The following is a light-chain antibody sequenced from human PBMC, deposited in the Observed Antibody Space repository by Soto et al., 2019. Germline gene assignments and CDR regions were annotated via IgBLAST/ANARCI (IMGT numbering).Light chain of an antibody. V-gene: IGLV2-11*01. CDR3: CSHAGSYTFV. CDR2: DVS. Sequence: QSALPQPRSVSGSPGQSVTISCTGTSSDVGGYNYVSWYQQHPGKAPKLMIYDVSKRPSGVPDRFSASKSGNTAFLTISGLQSYDEADYYCCSHAGSYTFVFGTGTKVTVL. CDR1: SSDVGGYNY. J-gene: IGLJ1*01.